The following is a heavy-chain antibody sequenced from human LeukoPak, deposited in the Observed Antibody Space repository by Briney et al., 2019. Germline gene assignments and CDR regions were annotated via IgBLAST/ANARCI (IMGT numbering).Heavy chain of an antibody. CDR2: IYSSGSS. CDR3: ARSGGYGSGISY. D-gene: IGHD3-10*01. CDR1: GGSISNYY. J-gene: IGHJ4*02. V-gene: IGHV4-59*01. Sequence: KPSETLSLTCTVSGGSISNYYWSWIRQPPGKGLEWIGYIYSSGSSNYNPSLKSRVTISVDTSKNQFSLNLKSVTAADTAVYYCARSGGYGSGISYWGQGTLVTVSS.